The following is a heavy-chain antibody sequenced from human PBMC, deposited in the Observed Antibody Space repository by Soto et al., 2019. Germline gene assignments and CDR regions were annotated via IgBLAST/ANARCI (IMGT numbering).Heavy chain of an antibody. V-gene: IGHV3-7*01. D-gene: IGHD3-22*01. CDR3: ARGDYNDRFFDL. CDR2: IKADGSEK. Sequence: GGSLRLSCAASGFSFNSQWMNWVRLVPGKGLEWVADIKADGSEKYHVDSMKGRFSISRDNAKNTLFLQMNSLRVEDTAVYYCARGDYNDRFFDLWGQGTAVTVSS. CDR1: GFSFNSQW. J-gene: IGHJ3*01.